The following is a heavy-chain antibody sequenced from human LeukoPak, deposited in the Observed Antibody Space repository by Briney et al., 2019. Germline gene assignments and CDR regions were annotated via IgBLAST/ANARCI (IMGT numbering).Heavy chain of an antibody. CDR2: IYYSGST. CDR3: ARGISVAGIKGHFQH. Sequence: SGTLTLTCTVSGGSISSYYWSWTRQPPGKGLQWIGYIYYSGSTNYNPSLKSRVTISVDTSKNQFSLKLSSVTAADTAVYYCARGISVAGIKGHFQHWGQGTLVTVSS. J-gene: IGHJ1*01. V-gene: IGHV4-59*01. D-gene: IGHD6-19*01. CDR1: GGSISSYY.